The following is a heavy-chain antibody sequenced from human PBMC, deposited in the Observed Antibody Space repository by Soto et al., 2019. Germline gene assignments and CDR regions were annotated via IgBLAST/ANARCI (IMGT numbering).Heavy chain of an antibody. D-gene: IGHD3-10*01. CDR3: ARLVREKYGSGSYYNEGPTASGMDV. V-gene: IGHV4-30-2*03. Sequence: PSETLSLTCAVYGGSISGAGCSWSWMRQGPGLEWIGEIYHSGNTYYNWAIKSRVTISADTSKNQFTLKLTTVAAADTAVYYCARLVREKYGSGSYYNEGPTASGMDVRGQGTTVTLSS. CDR1: GGSISGAGCS. J-gene: IGHJ6*01. CDR2: IYHSGNT.